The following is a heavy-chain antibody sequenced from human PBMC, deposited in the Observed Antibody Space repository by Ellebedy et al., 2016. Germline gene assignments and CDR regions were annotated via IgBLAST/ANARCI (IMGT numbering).Heavy chain of an antibody. CDR3: ARGKRNILWSDY. V-gene: IGHV1-8*01. J-gene: IGHJ4*02. CDR2: MNPNSGNT. CDR1: GYTFSSYD. D-gene: IGHD1-14*01. Sequence: ASVKVSCRASGYTFSSYDITWVRQATGQGLEWMGWMNPNSGNTGYAQEFQGRVSMTRDTSTDTAYMELSSLTSEDTAVYYCARGKRNILWSDYWGQGTLVTVSS.